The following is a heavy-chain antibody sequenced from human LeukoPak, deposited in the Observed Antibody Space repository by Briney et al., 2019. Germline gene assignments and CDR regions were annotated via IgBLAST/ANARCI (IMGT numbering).Heavy chain of an antibody. CDR3: ARVSFQGVTNGYSFDY. V-gene: IGHV4-61*02. D-gene: IGHD2-8*01. CDR2: IYTSGNA. CDR1: GYSITIGSYY. Sequence: SETLPLTCTVSGYSITIGSYYWSWIRQPAGEGLEWIGRIYTSGNANYNPSLKSRVTMSLDTSKTQFSLRLSSVTAADTAVYYCARVSFQGVTNGYSFDYWGQGTLVTVSS. J-gene: IGHJ4*02.